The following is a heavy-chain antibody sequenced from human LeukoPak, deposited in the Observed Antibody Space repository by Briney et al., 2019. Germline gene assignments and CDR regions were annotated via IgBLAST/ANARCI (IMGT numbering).Heavy chain of an antibody. Sequence: SETLSLTCTVSGGSISSSSYYWGWIRQPPGTGLEWIGSIYYSGSTYYNPSLKSRVTIPVDTSKNQFSLKLSSVTAADTAVYYCASLYTTLHYYYMDVWVKGTTVTVSS. CDR3: ASLYTTLHYYYMDV. V-gene: IGHV4-39*07. CDR1: GGSISSSSYY. CDR2: IYYSGST. J-gene: IGHJ6*03. D-gene: IGHD5/OR15-5a*01.